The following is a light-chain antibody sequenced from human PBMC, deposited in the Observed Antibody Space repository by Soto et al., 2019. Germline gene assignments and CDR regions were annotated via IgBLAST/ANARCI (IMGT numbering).Light chain of an antibody. J-gene: IGKJ4*01. CDR1: LSISSY. CDR2: DVS. Sequence: EIVLTQSPATLSLSPGERATLSCRASLSISSYLGWYQQKPGQAPRLLIYDVSKRATGIPARFSGSGSGTDFTLTISSLEPEDFAVYYCQKRVNGPTFGGGTKVETK. CDR3: QKRVNGPT. V-gene: IGKV3-11*01.